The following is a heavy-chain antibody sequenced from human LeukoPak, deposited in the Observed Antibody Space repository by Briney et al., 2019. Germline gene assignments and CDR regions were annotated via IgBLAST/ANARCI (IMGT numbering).Heavy chain of an antibody. D-gene: IGHD3-10*01. CDR1: GFGFDDYG. V-gene: IGHV3-20*04. CDR2: INWNGGST. CDR3: ARGFLADLSMVWVDY. J-gene: IGHJ4*02. Sequence: GGSLRLSCAASGFGFDDYGMSWVRQAPGQGLEWVSGINWNGGSTGYADSVKGRFTISRDNAKNSLYLQMSSLRAEDTALYYCARGFLADLSMVWVDYWGQGTLVTVSS.